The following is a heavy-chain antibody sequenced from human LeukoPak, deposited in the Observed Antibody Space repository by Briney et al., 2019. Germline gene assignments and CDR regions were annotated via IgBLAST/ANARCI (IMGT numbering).Heavy chain of an antibody. CDR3: ARGVVTPFNWFDP. D-gene: IGHD4-23*01. Sequence: SETLSLTCTVSGGSISSYYWSWIRQPPGKGLEWIGYIYYNGNTNYNPSLKSRVTISVDTSKNQFTLKLSSVTPADTAVYYCARGVVTPFNWFDPWGQGTLVTVSS. CDR1: GGSISSYY. J-gene: IGHJ5*02. CDR2: IYYNGNT. V-gene: IGHV4-59*01.